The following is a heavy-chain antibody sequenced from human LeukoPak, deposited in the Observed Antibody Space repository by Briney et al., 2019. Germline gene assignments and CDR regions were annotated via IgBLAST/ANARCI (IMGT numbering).Heavy chain of an antibody. V-gene: IGHV3-30*03. Sequence: PGRSLRLSCAASGFTFSSYGMHWVRQAPGKGLEWVAVISYDGSNKYYADSVKGRFTISRDNSKNTLYLQMNSLKTEDTAVYYCTTDRGSSWYFWGSYFDYWGQGTLVTVSS. D-gene: IGHD6-13*01. CDR3: TTDRGSSWYFWGSYFDY. CDR2: ISYDGSNK. J-gene: IGHJ4*02. CDR1: GFTFSSYG.